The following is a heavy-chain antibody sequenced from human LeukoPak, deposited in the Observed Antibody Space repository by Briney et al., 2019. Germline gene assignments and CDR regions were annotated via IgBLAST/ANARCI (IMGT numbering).Heavy chain of an antibody. J-gene: IGHJ4*02. CDR2: ISGGGTST. D-gene: IGHD6-6*01. CDR3: VKGSSSARPYYFDY. V-gene: IGHV3-23*01. Sequence: GGSLRLSCAASGFTFSSYAMSWVRQAPGTGLEWFSAISGGGTSTYYADSVKGRFTISRDNSKNTLALQMNSLRADDTAVYYCVKGSSSARPYYFDYWGQGSLVTVSS. CDR1: GFTFSSYA.